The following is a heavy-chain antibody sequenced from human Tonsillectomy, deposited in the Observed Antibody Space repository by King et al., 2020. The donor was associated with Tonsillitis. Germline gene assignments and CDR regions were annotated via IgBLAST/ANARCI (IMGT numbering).Heavy chain of an antibody. V-gene: IGHV4-39*07. CDR2: GSNSGNT. J-gene: IGHJ4*02. CDR1: GGSISSGYYY. Sequence: QLQESGPGLVKPWETLSLTCTVSGGSISSGYYYWGWIRQTPGKGLEWIGSGSNSGNTYYNPSLKSRVTISVDTSKNQFSFKLTSVTAADPAVYYCGSQCPEIDYWGQGTLVTVSS. CDR3: GSQCPEIDY. D-gene: IGHD5-24*01.